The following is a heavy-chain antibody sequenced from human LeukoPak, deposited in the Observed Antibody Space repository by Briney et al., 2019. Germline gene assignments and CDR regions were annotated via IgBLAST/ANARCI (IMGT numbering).Heavy chain of an antibody. CDR3: ASVSDGFPLVWSGYYYYMDV. J-gene: IGHJ6*03. D-gene: IGHD3-3*01. Sequence: SETLSLTCTVSGGSISSYYWSWIRQPPGKGLEWIGRIYTSGSTNYNPSLKSRVTMSVDTSKNQFSLKLSSVTAADTAVYYCASVSDGFPLVWSGYYYYMDVWGKGTTVTVSS. CDR1: GGSISSYY. CDR2: IYTSGST. V-gene: IGHV4-4*07.